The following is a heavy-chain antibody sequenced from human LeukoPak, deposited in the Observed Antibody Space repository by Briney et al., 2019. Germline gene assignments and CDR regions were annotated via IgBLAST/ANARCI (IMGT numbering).Heavy chain of an antibody. V-gene: IGHV4-59*01. J-gene: IGHJ5*02. CDR3: AGVGYCSSTSCYEDSLGWFDP. CDR2: IYYSGST. Sequence: PSETLSLTCTVSGGSISSYYWSWIRQPPGKGLEWIGYIYYSGSTNYNPSLKSRVTISVDTSKNQFSLKLSSVTAADTAVYYCAGVGYCSSTSCYEDSLGWFDPWGQGTLVTVSS. CDR1: GGSISSYY. D-gene: IGHD2-2*01.